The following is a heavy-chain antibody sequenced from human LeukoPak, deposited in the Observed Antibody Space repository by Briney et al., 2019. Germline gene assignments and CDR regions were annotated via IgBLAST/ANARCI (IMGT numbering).Heavy chain of an antibody. CDR1: GFTFSSYE. CDR3: ARDLPESSGYYGGAFDI. Sequence: GGSLRLSCAASGFTFSSYEMNWVRQAPGKGLEWVSYISSSDSTIYYADSVKGRFTISRDNAKNSLYLQMNSLRAEDTAVYYCARDLPESSGYYGGAFDIWGQGTMVTVSS. J-gene: IGHJ3*02. CDR2: ISSSDSTI. V-gene: IGHV3-48*03. D-gene: IGHD3-22*01.